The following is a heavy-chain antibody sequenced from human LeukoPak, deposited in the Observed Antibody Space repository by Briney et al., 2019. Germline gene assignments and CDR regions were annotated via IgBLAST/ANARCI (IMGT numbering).Heavy chain of an antibody. CDR1: GYNFNDYY. CDR2: IHPDGGST. V-gene: IGHV1-46*02. J-gene: IGHJ4*02. CDR3: ARDLGYSSEGTENY. Sequence: ASVKVSCKASGYNFNDYYIYWVRQAPGHGLESMGYIHPDGGSTNYAQKFRERVTMTTDTSTSTAYMELRSLRSDDTAVYYCARDLGYSSEGTENYWGQGTLVTVSS. D-gene: IGHD6-19*01.